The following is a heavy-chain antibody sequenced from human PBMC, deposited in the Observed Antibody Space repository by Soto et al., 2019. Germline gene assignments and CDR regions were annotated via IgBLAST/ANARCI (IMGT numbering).Heavy chain of an antibody. CDR1: GGSISSYY. Sequence: SLTCTVSGGSISSYYWSWIRQPPGKGLEWIGYIYYSGSTNYNPSLKSRVTISVDTSKNQFSLKLSSVTAADTAVYYCARVKDYYDSSGYYFDYWGQGTLVTVSS. V-gene: IGHV4-59*01. CDR3: ARVKDYYDSSGYYFDY. CDR2: IYYSGST. D-gene: IGHD3-22*01. J-gene: IGHJ4*02.